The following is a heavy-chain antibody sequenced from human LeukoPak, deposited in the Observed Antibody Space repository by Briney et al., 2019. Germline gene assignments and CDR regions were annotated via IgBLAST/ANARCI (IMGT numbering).Heavy chain of an antibody. J-gene: IGHJ4*02. CDR2: IYYSGST. CDR3: ARAYYDSSGYYSSYFDY. D-gene: IGHD3-22*01. Sequence: PSETLSLTCTVSGGSISSYYWSWIRQPPGKGLEWIGYIYYSGSTNYNPSLKSRVTISVDTSKNQFSLKLSSVTAADTAVYYCARAYYDSSGYYSSYFDYWGQGTLVTVSS. V-gene: IGHV4-59*01. CDR1: GGSISSYY.